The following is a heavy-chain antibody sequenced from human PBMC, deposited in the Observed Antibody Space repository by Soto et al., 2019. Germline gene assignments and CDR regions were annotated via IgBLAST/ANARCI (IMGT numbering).Heavy chain of an antibody. Sequence: GGSLRLSCAASGFTFSSYEMNWVRQAPGKGLEWVSYITGSGSIIHYADSVKGRFTISRDNSKNSLYLQMNSLRDEDTAVYYCARDRAARDWFDSWGQGTLVTVYS. V-gene: IGHV3-48*03. D-gene: IGHD6-25*01. CDR2: ITGSGSII. CDR3: ARDRAARDWFDS. J-gene: IGHJ5*01. CDR1: GFTFSSYE.